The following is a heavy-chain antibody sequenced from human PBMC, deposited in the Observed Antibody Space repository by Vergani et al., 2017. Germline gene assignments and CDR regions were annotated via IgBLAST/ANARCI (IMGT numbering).Heavy chain of an antibody. CDR3: ASETVVTSWDGYRFHYMDV. CDR1: AYSISSTYY. D-gene: IGHD3-16*02. J-gene: IGHJ6*03. Sequence: QVQLQESGPGLVKPSETLSLTCAVSAYSISSTYYWGWIRQPPGKGLEGIGNVYHTGSAYYNPSLKSRVTISVDTSKTQNSLRLTSVTAEDTAVYDCASETVVTSWDGYRFHYMDVWGKGTTVTVSS. CDR2: VYHTGSA. V-gene: IGHV4-38-2*01.